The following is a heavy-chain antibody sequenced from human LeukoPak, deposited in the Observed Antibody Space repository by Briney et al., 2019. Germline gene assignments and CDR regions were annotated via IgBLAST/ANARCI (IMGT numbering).Heavy chain of an antibody. CDR3: ARDSIPLLAAIDY. CDR1: GYTLTDYY. D-gene: IGHD5-24*01. CDR2: MHPNSGDT. V-gene: IGHV1-2*02. Sequence: ASVKVSCKTSGYTLTDYYIHWVRQAPGQGLEWMTWMHPNSGDTNYAQKFQGRVTMTWDTSISTAYMELSRLRSDDTAVYYCARDSIPLLAAIDYWGQGTLVTVSS. J-gene: IGHJ4*02.